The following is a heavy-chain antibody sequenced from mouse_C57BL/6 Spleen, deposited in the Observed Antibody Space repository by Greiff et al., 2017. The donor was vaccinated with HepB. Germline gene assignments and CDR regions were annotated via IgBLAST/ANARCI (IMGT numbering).Heavy chain of an antibody. CDR2: INPSNGGT. J-gene: IGHJ3*01. V-gene: IGHV1-53*01. CDR1: GYTFTSYW. Sequence: VQLQQSGTELVKPGASVKLSCKASGYTFTSYWMHWVKQRPGQGLEWIGNINPSNGGTNYNEKFKSKATLTVDKSSSTAYMQLSSLTSEDSAVYYFARADDYDVRPFAYWGQGTLVTVSA. D-gene: IGHD2-4*01. CDR3: ARADDYDVRPFAY.